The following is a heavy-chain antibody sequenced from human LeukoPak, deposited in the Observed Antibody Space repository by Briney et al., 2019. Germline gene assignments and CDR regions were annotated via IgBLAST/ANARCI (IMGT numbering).Heavy chain of an antibody. CDR1: GFTFSTYA. D-gene: IGHD3-3*01. CDR2: ISDSGGST. J-gene: IGHJ4*02. Sequence: GVSLRLTCAASGFTFSTYARSWVRQAPGKGLDWVSTISDSGGSTYYADSVKGRFTISRDNSKNTLYLQMYSLRVEDPAIYYCAKSRYVFWSGGDYWGQGTLVTVSS. CDR3: AKSRYVFWSGGDY. V-gene: IGHV3-23*01.